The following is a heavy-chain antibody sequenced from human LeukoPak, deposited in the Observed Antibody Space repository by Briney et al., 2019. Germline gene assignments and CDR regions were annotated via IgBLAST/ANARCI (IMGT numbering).Heavy chain of an antibody. J-gene: IGHJ4*02. Sequence: PSETLSLTCAVYGGSFSSYYWSWLRQPPGKGLEWIGEINHSGSTNYNPSLKSRVTISVDTSKNQFSLKLSSVTAADTAVYYCARGPPFRQRWLQLRYWGQGTLVTVSS. V-gene: IGHV4-34*01. CDR1: GGSFSSYY. CDR3: ARGPPFRQRWLQLRY. CDR2: INHSGST. D-gene: IGHD5-24*01.